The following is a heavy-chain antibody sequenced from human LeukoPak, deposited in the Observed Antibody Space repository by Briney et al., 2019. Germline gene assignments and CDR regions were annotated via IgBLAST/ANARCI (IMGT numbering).Heavy chain of an antibody. J-gene: IGHJ4*02. CDR1: GGSISSSNW. CDR3: ARGGGARYDILTGYHDY. V-gene: IGHV4-4*02. CDR2: IYHSGST. Sequence: PSGTLSLTCAVSGGSISSSNWWSWVRQPPGKGLEWIGEIYHSGSTNYNPSLKSRVTISVDKSKNQFSLKLSSVTAADTAVYYCARGGGARYDILTGYHDYWGQGTLVTVSS. D-gene: IGHD3-9*01.